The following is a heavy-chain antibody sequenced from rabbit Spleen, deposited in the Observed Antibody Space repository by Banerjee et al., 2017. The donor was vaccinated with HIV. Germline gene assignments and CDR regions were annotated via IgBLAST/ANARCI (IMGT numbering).Heavy chain of an antibody. Sequence: QEQLVESGGGLVQPEGSLTLTCKASGFSFSDRDVMCWVRQAPGKGLEWIDCINAATGKPDSAAWAKGRFTIPRTSWATVTLRMTSLRAADRAAYVCARDLVGVIGWNFDLWGPGTLVTVS. J-gene: IGHJ4*01. CDR1: GFSFSDRDV. CDR3: ARDLVGVIGWNFDL. V-gene: IGHV1S45*01. CDR2: INAATGKP. D-gene: IGHD1-1*01.